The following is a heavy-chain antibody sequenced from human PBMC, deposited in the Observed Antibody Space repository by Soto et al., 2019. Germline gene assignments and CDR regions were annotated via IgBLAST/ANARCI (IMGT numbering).Heavy chain of an antibody. CDR1: GFTFSSYS. V-gene: IGHV3-21*01. Sequence: EVQLVESGGGLVKPGGSLRLSCAASGFTFSSYSMNWVRQAPGKGLEWVSSISSSSSYIYYADSVKGRFTISRDNAKNSLYMQLTGLRAEDTAVYYCARVRADYYDSSGALCWGQGTLVTVSP. CDR2: ISSSSSYI. CDR3: ARVRADYYDSSGALC. J-gene: IGHJ4*02. D-gene: IGHD3-22*01.